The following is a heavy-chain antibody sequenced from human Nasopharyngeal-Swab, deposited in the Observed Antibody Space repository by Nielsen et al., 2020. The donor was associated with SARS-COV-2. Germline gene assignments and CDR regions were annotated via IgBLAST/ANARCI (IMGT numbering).Heavy chain of an antibody. V-gene: IGHV1-46*01. CDR3: ARDPRAARPRDDAFDI. D-gene: IGHD6-6*01. J-gene: IGHJ3*02. CDR1: GYTFTSYY. Sequence: ASVQVSCKASGYTFTSYYMHWVRQAPGQGLEWMGIINPSGGSKSYAQKFQGRVTITSDTSTSTVYMELSSLRSEDTAVYYCARDPRAARPRDDAFDIWGQGTMVTVSS. CDR2: INPSGGSK.